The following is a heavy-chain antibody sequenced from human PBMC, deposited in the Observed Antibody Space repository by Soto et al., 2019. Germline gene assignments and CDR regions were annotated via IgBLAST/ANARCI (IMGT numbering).Heavy chain of an antibody. J-gene: IGHJ3*02. CDR2: IIPMLDIT. Sequence: VQLVQSGAEVKKPGSSVKVSCKASGGTFSTYTIIWVRQAPGQGLEWMGRIIPMLDITNNAQRFQGRVTITADKSTSTAYLDLSSLRSEDTAVYYCTLGSWSAETFDIWGRGTMVTVSS. D-gene: IGHD6-13*01. CDR3: TLGSWSAETFDI. CDR1: GGTFSTYT. V-gene: IGHV1-69*02.